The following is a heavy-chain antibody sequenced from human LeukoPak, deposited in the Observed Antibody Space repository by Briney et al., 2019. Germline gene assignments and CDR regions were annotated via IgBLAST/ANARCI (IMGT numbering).Heavy chain of an antibody. CDR1: GFTFSNYA. V-gene: IGHV3-64*01. CDR2: IGDNGDST. CDR3: ARVRRTHYYYMDV. J-gene: IGHJ6*03. Sequence: PGGSLRLSCAASGFTFSNYAMHWVRQAPGKGLESVSLIGDNGDSTYYANSVKGRFTISRDNSKNTLYLQMSSLRAEDMAVYYCARVRRTHYYYMDVWGKGTTVTVSS. D-gene: IGHD3-3*01.